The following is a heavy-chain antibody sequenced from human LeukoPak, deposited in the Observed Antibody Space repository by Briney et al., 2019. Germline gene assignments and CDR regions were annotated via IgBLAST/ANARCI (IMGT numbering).Heavy chain of an antibody. D-gene: IGHD2-15*01. CDR3: ARGKLGYCSGGSCYPRNKRYFDL. V-gene: IGHV4-34*01. CDR1: GGSFSGYY. CDR2: INHSGST. Sequence: SETLSLTCAVYGGSFSGYYWSWIRQPPGKGLEWIGEINHSGSTDYNPSLKSRVTISVDTSKNQFSLKLSSVTAADTAVYYCARGKLGYCSGGSCYPRNKRYFDLWGRGTLVTVSS. J-gene: IGHJ2*01.